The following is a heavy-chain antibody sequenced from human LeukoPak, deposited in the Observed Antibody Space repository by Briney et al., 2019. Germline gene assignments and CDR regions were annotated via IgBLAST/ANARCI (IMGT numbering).Heavy chain of an antibody. J-gene: IGHJ4*02. CDR1: GFTFSSYA. Sequence: GGSLRLSCAASGFTFSSYAMSWVRQAPRKGLEWVSAISGSGGSTYYADSVKGRFTISRDNSKNTLYLQMNSLRAEDTAVYYCAISAYYYDTSGYYSVSYDYWRQGTLVTVSS. D-gene: IGHD3-22*01. V-gene: IGHV3-23*01. CDR2: ISGSGGST. CDR3: AISAYYYDTSGYYSVSYDY.